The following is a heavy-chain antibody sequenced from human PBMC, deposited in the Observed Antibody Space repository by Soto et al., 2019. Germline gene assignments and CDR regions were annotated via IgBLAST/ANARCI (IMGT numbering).Heavy chain of an antibody. J-gene: IGHJ5*02. D-gene: IGHD3-22*01. CDR3: VKDFPPFRYYDSSGTTFDP. CDR1: GGSISSRSYF. Sequence: PSVTLSLTCPVSGGSISSRSYFLGWIRQPPGKGLEWIGSMYYSGTTYYNPSLKSRVTISVDTSKNQFSLKLSSVTAADTAVYYCVKDFPPFRYYDSSGTTFDPGGQGTLVTVS. V-gene: IGHV4-39*02. CDR2: MYYSGTT.